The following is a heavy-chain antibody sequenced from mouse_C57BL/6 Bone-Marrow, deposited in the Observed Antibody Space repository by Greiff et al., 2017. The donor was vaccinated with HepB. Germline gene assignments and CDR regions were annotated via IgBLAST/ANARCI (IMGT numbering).Heavy chain of an antibody. CDR2: ISYDGSN. J-gene: IGHJ3*01. V-gene: IGHV3-6*01. D-gene: IGHD3-2*02. Sequence: EVQLQESGPGLVKPSQSLSLTCSVTGYSITSGYYWNWIRQFPGNKLEWMGYISYDGSNNYNPSLKNRISITRDTSKNQFFLKLNSVTTEDTATYYCAVDSSGYWFAYWGQGTLVTVSA. CDR1: GYSITSGYY. CDR3: AVDSSGYWFAY.